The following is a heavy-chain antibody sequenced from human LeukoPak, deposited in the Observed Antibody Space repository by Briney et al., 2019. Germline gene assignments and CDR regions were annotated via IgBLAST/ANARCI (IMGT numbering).Heavy chain of an antibody. CDR3: ARATYGGNYYFDY. V-gene: IGHV4-59*01. J-gene: IGHJ4*01. Sequence: SGTLSLTCTVSGGSISSYYWSWIRQPPGKGLEWIGYIYYSGSTNYNPSLKSRVTISVDTSKNQFSLNLSSVTAADTAVYYCARATYGGNYYFDYWGHGTLVTVSS. CDR1: GGSISSYY. CDR2: IYYSGST. D-gene: IGHD2-21*01.